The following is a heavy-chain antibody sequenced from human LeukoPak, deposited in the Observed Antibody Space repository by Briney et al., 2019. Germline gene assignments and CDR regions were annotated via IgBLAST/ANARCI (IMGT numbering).Heavy chain of an antibody. J-gene: IGHJ4*02. Sequence: GGSLRLSCAASGFTVSSNYMSWVRQAPGKGLEWVSAISGSGGSTYYADSVKGRFTISRDNSENTLYLQMNSLRAEDTAVYYCAKGQYQLLFVSLRGYYFDYWGQGTLVTVSS. CDR2: ISGSGGST. CDR1: GFTVSSNY. V-gene: IGHV3-23*01. CDR3: AKGQYQLLFVSLRGYYFDY. D-gene: IGHD2-2*01.